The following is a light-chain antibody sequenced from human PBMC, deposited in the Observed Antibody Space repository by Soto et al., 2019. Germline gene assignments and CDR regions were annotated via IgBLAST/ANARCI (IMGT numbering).Light chain of an antibody. J-gene: IGLJ2*01. Sequence: QPVLTQPPSASGSPGQSVTISCTGTSSDVGAYNYVSWYQQHPGKAPKLMIYEVIKRPSGVPDRFSGSKSGNTASLTVSGLRAEDEADYYCSSYAGRYTVVFGGGTKLTVL. CDR3: SSYAGRYTVV. V-gene: IGLV2-8*01. CDR1: SSDVGAYNY. CDR2: EVI.